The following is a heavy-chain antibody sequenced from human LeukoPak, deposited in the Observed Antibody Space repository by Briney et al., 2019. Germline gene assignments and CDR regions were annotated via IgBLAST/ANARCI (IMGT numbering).Heavy chain of an antibody. V-gene: IGHV1-18*01. CDR1: GYTFTSYG. CDR2: ISAYNGNT. CDR3: ARRSLDCSSTSCYRPFDY. Sequence: ASVKVSCKASGYTFTSYGISRVRQAPGQGLEWMGWISAYNGNTNYAQKLQGRVTMTTDTSTSTAYMELRSLRSDDTAVYYCARRSLDCSSTSCYRPFDYWGQGTLVTVSS. J-gene: IGHJ4*02. D-gene: IGHD2-2*02.